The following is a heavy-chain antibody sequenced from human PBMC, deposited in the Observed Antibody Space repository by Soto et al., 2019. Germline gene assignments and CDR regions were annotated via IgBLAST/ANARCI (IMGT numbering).Heavy chain of an antibody. CDR1: GFTFTSSA. CDR3: AADTMYYDIMTGQLVYYYYGIDV. J-gene: IGHJ6*02. CDR2: IVVGSGNT. D-gene: IGHD3-9*01. Sequence: SVKVSCKASGFTFTSSAMQWVRQARGQRLEWIGWIVVGSGNTNYAQKFQERVTITRDMSTSTAYMELSSLRSEDTAVYYCAADTMYYDIMTGQLVYYYYGIDVWS. V-gene: IGHV1-58*02.